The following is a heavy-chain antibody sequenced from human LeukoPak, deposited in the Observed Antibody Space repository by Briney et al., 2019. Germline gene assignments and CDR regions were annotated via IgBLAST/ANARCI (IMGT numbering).Heavy chain of an antibody. Sequence: GGSLRLSCAASGFTFSSYNMNWVRQAPGKGLEWVSSISSSSTYIYYADSVKGRFTISRDNAKNSLYLQMSSLRAEDTAVYYCAELGITMIGGVWGKGTTVTISS. J-gene: IGHJ6*04. CDR2: ISSSSTYI. V-gene: IGHV3-21*01. D-gene: IGHD3-10*02. CDR1: GFTFSSYN. CDR3: AELGITMIGGV.